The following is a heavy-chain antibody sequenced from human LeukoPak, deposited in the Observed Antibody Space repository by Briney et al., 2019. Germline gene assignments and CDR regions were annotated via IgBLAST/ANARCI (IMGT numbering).Heavy chain of an antibody. CDR1: GYTFTSYY. D-gene: IGHD3-22*01. V-gene: IGHV1-46*01. Sequence: GASVKVSCKASGYTFTSYYMHWVRQAPGQGLEWMGIINPSGGSTSYAQKFQGRVTMTRDTSTSTVYMELSSLRSEDTAVYYCATSITMIVVVIGYFQHWGQGTLVTVSS. J-gene: IGHJ1*01. CDR2: INPSGGST. CDR3: ATSITMIVVVIGYFQH.